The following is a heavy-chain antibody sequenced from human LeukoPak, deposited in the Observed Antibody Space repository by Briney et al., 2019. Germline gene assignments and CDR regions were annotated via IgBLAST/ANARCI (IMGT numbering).Heavy chain of an antibody. CDR2: IYTSGST. J-gene: IGHJ3*02. CDR1: GGSISSGSYY. Sequence: SETLSLTCTVSGGSISSGSYYWSWIRQPAGMGLEWIGRIYTSGSTNYNPSLKSRVTISVDTSKNQFSLKLSSVTAADTAVYYCARGTRLSRGDAFDIWGQGTMVTVSS. CDR3: ARGTRLSRGDAFDI. V-gene: IGHV4-61*02. D-gene: IGHD1/OR15-1a*01.